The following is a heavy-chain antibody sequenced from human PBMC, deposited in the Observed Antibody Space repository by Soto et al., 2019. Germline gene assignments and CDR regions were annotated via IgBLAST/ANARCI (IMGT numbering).Heavy chain of an antibody. D-gene: IGHD5-18*01. Sequence: PSETLSLTCTVSGGSISSGDYYWSWIRQPPGKGLEWIGYIYYSGSTYYNPSLKSRVTISVDTSKNQFSLKLSSVTAADTAVYYCARSRQLWGDPGAFDIWGQGTMVTVSS. CDR3: ARSRQLWGDPGAFDI. CDR2: IYYSGST. CDR1: GGSISSGDYY. V-gene: IGHV4-30-4*01. J-gene: IGHJ3*02.